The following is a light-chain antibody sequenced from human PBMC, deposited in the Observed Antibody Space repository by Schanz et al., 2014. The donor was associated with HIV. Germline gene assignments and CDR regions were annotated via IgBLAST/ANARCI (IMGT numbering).Light chain of an antibody. CDR1: SSDVGGYNF. J-gene: IGLJ3*02. V-gene: IGLV2-8*01. Sequence: QSVLTQPPSASGSPGQSVTISCTGTSSDVGGYNFVSWYQQHPGKAPKLMIYEVTKRPSGVPDRFSGSKSGTTASLTVSGLQAEDEVDYYCAAWDDSLNGWVFGGGTKLTVL. CDR2: EVT. CDR3: AAWDDSLNGWV.